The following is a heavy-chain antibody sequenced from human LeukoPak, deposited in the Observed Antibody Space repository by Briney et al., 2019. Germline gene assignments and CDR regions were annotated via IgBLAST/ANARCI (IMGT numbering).Heavy chain of an antibody. Sequence: ASVKVSCKASGYTFTSYGISWVRQAPGQGLEWMGWISAYNGNTNYAQKLQGRVTMTTDTSTSTAYMEPRSLRSDDTAVYYCARVEGDIVVVPAAISSWGQGTLVTVSS. V-gene: IGHV1-18*01. D-gene: IGHD2-2*02. J-gene: IGHJ5*02. CDR2: ISAYNGNT. CDR1: GYTFTSYG. CDR3: ARVEGDIVVVPAAISS.